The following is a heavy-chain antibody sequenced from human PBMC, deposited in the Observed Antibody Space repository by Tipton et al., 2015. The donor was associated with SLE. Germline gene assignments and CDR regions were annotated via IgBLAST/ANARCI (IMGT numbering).Heavy chain of an antibody. CDR2: ISSSGSTI. D-gene: IGHD5-24*01. CDR1: GFTFSSYE. CDR3: ARAPDGLFDP. V-gene: IGHV3-48*03. J-gene: IGHJ5*02. Sequence: GSLRLSCAASGFTFSSYEMDWVRQAPGKGLEWVSYISSSGSTIYYADSVKGRFTISRDNAKNSLYLQMNSLRAEDTAVYYCARAPDGLFDPWGQGTLVTVSS.